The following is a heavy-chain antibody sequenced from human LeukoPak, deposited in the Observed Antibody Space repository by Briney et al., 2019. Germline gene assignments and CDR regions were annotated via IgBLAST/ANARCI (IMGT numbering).Heavy chain of an antibody. V-gene: IGHV1-8*03. J-gene: IGHJ4*02. CDR3: ARARRYCSSTSCYSDFHY. D-gene: IGHD2-2*01. CDR1: GYTFTRYD. CDR2: MKPNRGNT. Sequence: ASVKVSCKASGYTFTRYDIKGVRQATGQGLEWMGWMKPNRGNTGYAQKFQGRVTITKNTSISTAYMELSSLRSEDTAVYYCARARRYCSSTSCYSDFHYWGQGTLVTVSS.